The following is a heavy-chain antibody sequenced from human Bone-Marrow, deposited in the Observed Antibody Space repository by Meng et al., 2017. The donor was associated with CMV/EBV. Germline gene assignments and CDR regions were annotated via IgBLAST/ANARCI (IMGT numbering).Heavy chain of an antibody. CDR1: GFTFSSYV. Sequence: GESLKISCAASGFTFSSYVMTWVRQAPGKGLEWVSSISSSSSYIYYTDSVKGRFTISRDNTKKSLYLQMNSLRAEDTAVYYCVRDGGPGIAVAGLGWFDPWGQGTLVTVSS. D-gene: IGHD6-19*01. V-gene: IGHV3-21*01. CDR3: VRDGGPGIAVAGLGWFDP. CDR2: ISSSSSYI. J-gene: IGHJ5*02.